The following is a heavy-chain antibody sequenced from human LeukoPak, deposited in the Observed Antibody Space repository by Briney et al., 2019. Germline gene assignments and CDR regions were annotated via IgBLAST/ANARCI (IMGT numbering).Heavy chain of an antibody. CDR2: IYSGGTT. CDR1: GFTVSSNY. Sequence: AGGSLRLSCAASGFTVSSNYVSWVRQAPEKGLEWVSVIYSGGTTYYADSVKGRFTISRDNSKNTLYLQMNSLRAEDTAVYYCAKERYSGSYLDYWGQGTLVTVSS. J-gene: IGHJ4*02. V-gene: IGHV3-53*05. CDR3: AKERYSGSYLDY. D-gene: IGHD1-26*01.